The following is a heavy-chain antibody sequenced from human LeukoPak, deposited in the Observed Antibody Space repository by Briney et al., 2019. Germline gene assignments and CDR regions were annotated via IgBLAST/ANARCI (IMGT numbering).Heavy chain of an antibody. CDR1: GDSISSAGYS. D-gene: IGHD3-22*01. Sequence: SETLSLTCAVSGDSISSAGYSWSWIRQPPGKGLEWIGHIYYSGSTYYNPSLKSRVTISVDTSKNQFSLKLSSVTAADTAVYFCARGPYSYDSSGAFDIWGQGTMVTVSS. CDR3: ARGPYSYDSSGAFDI. J-gene: IGHJ3*02. V-gene: IGHV4-30-4*07. CDR2: IYYSGST.